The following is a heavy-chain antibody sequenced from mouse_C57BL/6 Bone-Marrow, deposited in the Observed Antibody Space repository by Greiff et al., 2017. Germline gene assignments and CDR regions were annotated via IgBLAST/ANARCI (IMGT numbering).Heavy chain of an antibody. CDR2: INPGSGGT. Sequence: VKLMESGAELVRPGTSVKVSCKASGYAFTNYLIEWVKQRPGQGLEWIGVINPGSGGTNYNEKFKGKATLTADKSSSTAYMQLSSLTSEDSAVYFCARGGWDEAYWGQGTLVTVSA. J-gene: IGHJ3*01. CDR1: GYAFTNYL. V-gene: IGHV1-54*01. D-gene: IGHD4-1*01. CDR3: ARGGWDEAY.